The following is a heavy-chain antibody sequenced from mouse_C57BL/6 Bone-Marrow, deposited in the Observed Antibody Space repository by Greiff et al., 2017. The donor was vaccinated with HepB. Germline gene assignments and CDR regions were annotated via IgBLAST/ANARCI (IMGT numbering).Heavy chain of an antibody. J-gene: IGHJ3*01. CDR3: TKEQAWFAY. CDR1: GFNIKDDY. V-gene: IGHV14-4*01. Sequence: VQLQQSGAELVRPGASVKLSCTASGFNIKDDYMHWVKQRPEQGLEWIGWIDPENGDTEYASKFQGKATITADTSSNTAYLQLSSLTSEDTAVYYCTKEQAWFAYWGQGTLVTVSA. CDR2: IDPENGDT.